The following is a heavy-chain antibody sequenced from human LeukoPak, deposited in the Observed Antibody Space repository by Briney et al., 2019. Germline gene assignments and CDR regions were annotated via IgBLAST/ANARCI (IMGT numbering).Heavy chain of an antibody. CDR2: ISSSSSYI. Sequence: GGSLRLSCAASGFTFSSYSMNWVRQAPGKGLEWVSSISSSSSYIYYADSVKGRFTISRDNAKNSLYLQMNSLRAEDTAVYYCARDGEDIVVVPAAIKATSYYYGMDVWGKGTTVTVSS. V-gene: IGHV3-21*01. D-gene: IGHD2-2*02. CDR3: ARDGEDIVVVPAAIKATSYYYGMDV. CDR1: GFTFSSYS. J-gene: IGHJ6*04.